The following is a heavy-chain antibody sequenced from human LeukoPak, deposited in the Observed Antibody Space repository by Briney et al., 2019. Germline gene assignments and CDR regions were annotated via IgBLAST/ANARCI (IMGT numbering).Heavy chain of an antibody. J-gene: IGHJ3*02. CDR2: INTNTGNP. Sequence: ASVKVSCKASGYTFTSYAMNWVRQAPGQGLEWMGWINTNTGNPTYAQGFTGRFVFSLDTSVSTAYLQISSLKAEDTAVYYCASKGYSSSSGGDAFDIWGQGTMVTVSS. D-gene: IGHD6-13*01. V-gene: IGHV7-4-1*02. CDR1: GYTFTSYA. CDR3: ASKGYSSSSGGDAFDI.